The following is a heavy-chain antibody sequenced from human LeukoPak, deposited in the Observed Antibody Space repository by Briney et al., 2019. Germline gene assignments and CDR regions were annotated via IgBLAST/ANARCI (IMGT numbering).Heavy chain of an antibody. J-gene: IGHJ6*03. CDR2: INHSGST. Sequence: SETLSLTCAVYGGSFSGYYWSWIRQPPGKGLEWIGEINHSGSTNYNPSLKSRVTISVDTSKNQFSLKLSSVTAADTAVYYCARVSGYSYGYPPFRYYYYYMDVWGKGTTVTVSS. CDR3: ARVSGYSYGYPPFRYYYYYMDV. D-gene: IGHD5-18*01. CDR1: GGSFSGYY. V-gene: IGHV4-34*01.